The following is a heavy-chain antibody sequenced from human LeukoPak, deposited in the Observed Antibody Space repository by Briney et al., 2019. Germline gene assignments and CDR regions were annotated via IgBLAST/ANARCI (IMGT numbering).Heavy chain of an antibody. CDR3: ARDANWNYYMDV. J-gene: IGHJ6*03. D-gene: IGHD1-20*01. V-gene: IGHV1-2*06. Sequence: ASVKVSCKASGYTFTGYYMHWVRQAPGQGLEWMGRINPNSGGTNYAQKFQGRVTMIRDTSISTAYMELCRLRSDDTAVYYCARDANWNYYMDVWGKGTTVTVSS. CDR2: INPNSGGT. CDR1: GYTFTGYY.